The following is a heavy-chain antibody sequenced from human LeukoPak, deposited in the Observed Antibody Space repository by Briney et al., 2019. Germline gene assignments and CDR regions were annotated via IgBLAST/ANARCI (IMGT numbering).Heavy chain of an antibody. J-gene: IGHJ6*02. CDR1: GFTFSSYW. Sequence: GGSLRLSCAASGFTFSSYWMSWVHQAPGKGLEWVANIKQDGSEKYYVDSVKGRFTISRDNAKNSLYLQMNSLRAEDTAVYYCARGGPDYYYGMDVWGQGTTVTVSS. V-gene: IGHV3-7*01. CDR2: IKQDGSEK. CDR3: ARGGPDYYYGMDV.